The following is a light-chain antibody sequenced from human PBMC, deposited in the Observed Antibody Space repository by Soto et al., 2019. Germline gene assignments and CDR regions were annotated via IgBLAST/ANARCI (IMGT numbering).Light chain of an antibody. CDR1: SSDVGGYNY. Sequence: QSALTQPASVSGSPGQLITISCTGTSSDVGGYNYVSWYQQHPGKAPKLMIYEVSNRPSGVSNRFSGSKSGNTASLTISGLEAKDEADYYCSSYTSSSTLVFGGGTKVTVL. CDR2: EVS. J-gene: IGLJ2*01. V-gene: IGLV2-14*01. CDR3: SSYTSSSTLV.